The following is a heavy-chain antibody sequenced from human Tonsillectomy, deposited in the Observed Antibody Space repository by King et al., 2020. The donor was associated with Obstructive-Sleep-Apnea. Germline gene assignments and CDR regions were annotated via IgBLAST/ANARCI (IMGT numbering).Heavy chain of an antibody. CDR1: GGSISSRSYY. J-gene: IGHJ4*02. Sequence: QLQESGPGLVKPSETLSLTCTVSGGSISSRSYYWGWIRQLPGKGLEWIGSMYYSGSTYFNPSLNSRVTISVDMSKNQFSLKLSSATAADTAVYYCAGTDSSGYYGAYWGQGTLVTVSS. CDR3: AGTDSSGYYGAY. CDR2: MYYSGST. V-gene: IGHV4-39*07. D-gene: IGHD3-22*01.